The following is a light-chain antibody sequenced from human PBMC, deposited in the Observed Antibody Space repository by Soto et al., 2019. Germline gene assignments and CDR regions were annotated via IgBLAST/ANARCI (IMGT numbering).Light chain of an antibody. Sequence: EIVLTQSPGTLSLSPGERATLSCRASQSVSSAYLAWYQQKPGQAPRLLIYNVSRRATGIPDRFSGSGSGTEFTLTVSRLEPEDFAVCYCQQYGASPETFGQGTKVDIK. V-gene: IGKV3-20*01. CDR3: QQYGASPET. J-gene: IGKJ1*01. CDR1: QSVSSAY. CDR2: NVS.